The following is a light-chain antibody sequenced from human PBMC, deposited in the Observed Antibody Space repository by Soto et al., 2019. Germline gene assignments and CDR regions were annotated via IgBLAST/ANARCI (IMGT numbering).Light chain of an antibody. CDR2: GAS. J-gene: IGKJ4*01. CDR1: QSVIRSY. CDR3: QQYRS. V-gene: IGKV3-20*01. Sequence: EIVLTQSPGTLSLSPGERATLSCRASQSVIRSYLAWYQQKPGQAPRLLIYGASSRATGIPDRFSGSGSGTDFTRTISRLEPEDFAVYYCQQYRSFGGGTKVEI.